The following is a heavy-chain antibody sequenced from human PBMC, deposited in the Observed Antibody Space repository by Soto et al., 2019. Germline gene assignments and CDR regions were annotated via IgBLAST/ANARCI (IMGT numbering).Heavy chain of an antibody. V-gene: IGHV4-39*01. D-gene: IGHD3-22*01. CDR2: IYSSGST. J-gene: IGHJ4*02. CDR1: GDSISSSFYY. Sequence: SETLSLTCTVSGDSISSSFYYWGWIRQPPGKGLEWIGSIYSSGSTYYNPSLKSRVTISVDTSKNQFSLRLSSVTAADTAVYYCACERPNASGFYFDSWGQGTLVTVSS. CDR3: ACERPNASGFYFDS.